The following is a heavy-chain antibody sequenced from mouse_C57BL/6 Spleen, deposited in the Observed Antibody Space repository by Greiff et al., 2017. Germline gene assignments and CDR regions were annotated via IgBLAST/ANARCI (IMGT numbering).Heavy chain of an antibody. CDR1: GYTFTSYW. CDR3: ARSSCPSVYFDV. D-gene: IGHD3-2*02. Sequence: QVQLQQPGAELVKPGASVKMSCKASGYTFTSYWITWVKQRPGQGLEWIGDIYPGSGSTNYNEKFKSKATLTGDTSSSTAYMQLSSLKSEYSAVYYCARSSCPSVYFDVWGTGTTVTVSS. J-gene: IGHJ1*03. V-gene: IGHV1-55*01. CDR2: IYPGSGST.